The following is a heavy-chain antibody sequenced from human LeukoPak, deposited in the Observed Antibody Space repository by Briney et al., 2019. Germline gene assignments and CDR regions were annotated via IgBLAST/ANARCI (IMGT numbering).Heavy chain of an antibody. CDR2: IYYSGST. CDR1: GGSISSYY. J-gene: IGHJ3*02. D-gene: IGHD3-16*01. V-gene: IGHV4-59*12. CDR3: ARDPGGGYKDDALDI. Sequence: SETLSLTCTVSGGSISSYYWSWIRQPPGKGLEWIGYIYYSGSTNYNPSLKSRVTISVDKSKDQFSLKMSSVTAADTAVYYCARDPGGGYKDDALDIWGQGTMVIVSS.